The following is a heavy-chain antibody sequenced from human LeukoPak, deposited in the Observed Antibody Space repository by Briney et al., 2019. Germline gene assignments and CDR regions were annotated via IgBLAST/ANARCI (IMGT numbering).Heavy chain of an antibody. CDR2: IYYSGST. V-gene: IGHV4-59*01. CDR1: GGSISSYY. Sequence: SETLSLTCTVSGGSISSYYWSCIRQPPGKGLEWIGYIYYSGSTNYNPSLKSRVTISVDTSKNQFSLKLSSVTAADTAVYYCARCDILTGYAFDIWGQGTMVTVSS. CDR3: ARCDILTGYAFDI. D-gene: IGHD3-9*01. J-gene: IGHJ3*02.